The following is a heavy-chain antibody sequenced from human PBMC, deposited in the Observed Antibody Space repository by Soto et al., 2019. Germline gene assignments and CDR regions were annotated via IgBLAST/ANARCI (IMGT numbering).Heavy chain of an antibody. Sequence: QLQLVESGGGVVQPGRSLRLSCAASGFTFSDYGMHWVRQAPGTGLEWVAVISYDGSDKYYADSVKGRFTISRDNSKNRLDLQMNSLRAEDTAVYYSATMERLFDYWGQGTLVTVSS. CDR2: ISYDGSDK. CDR1: GFTFSDYG. CDR3: ATMERLFDY. D-gene: IGHD3-3*01. J-gene: IGHJ4*02. V-gene: IGHV3-30*03.